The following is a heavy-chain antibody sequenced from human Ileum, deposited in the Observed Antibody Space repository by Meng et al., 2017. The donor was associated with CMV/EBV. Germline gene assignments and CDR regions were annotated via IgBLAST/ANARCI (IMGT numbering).Heavy chain of an antibody. J-gene: IGHJ4*02. CDR1: GGSIGSGDYY. CDR2: IHISGAT. D-gene: IGHD1-1*01. Sequence: QVQLQESGPGLGEPSETLSLTCTVSGGSIGSGDYYWSWIRQPAGKGLEWIGRIHISGATNYNPSLKSRVTMSVDTSKNQFSLKVRSVTAADTAVYYCAREMSRTGFFDYWGQGNLVTVSS. V-gene: IGHV4-61*02. CDR3: AREMSRTGFFDY.